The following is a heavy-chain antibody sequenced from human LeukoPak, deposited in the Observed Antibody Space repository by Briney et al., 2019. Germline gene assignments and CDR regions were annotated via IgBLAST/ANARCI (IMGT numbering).Heavy chain of an antibody. Sequence: SETLSLTCAVYGGSFSGYYWSWIRQPPGKGLEWIGEINHSGSTNYNPSLKSRVTISVDTSKNQFSLKLSTVTAADTAVYYCARDLPLHYDFWSGYYPATGAFDTWGQGTMVTVSS. J-gene: IGHJ3*02. CDR2: INHSGST. CDR3: ARDLPLHYDFWSGYYPATGAFDT. V-gene: IGHV4-34*01. D-gene: IGHD3-3*01. CDR1: GGSFSGYY.